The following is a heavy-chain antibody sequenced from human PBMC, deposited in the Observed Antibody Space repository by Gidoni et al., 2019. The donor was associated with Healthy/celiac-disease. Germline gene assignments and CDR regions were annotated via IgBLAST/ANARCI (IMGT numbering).Heavy chain of an antibody. J-gene: IGHJ4*02. V-gene: IGHV1-24*01. D-gene: IGHD3-10*01. CDR1: GYTLTELS. CDR2: FDPEDGET. CDR3: ATGGGLWFGESKH. Sequence: QVQLVQSGAEGKKPGASVKVPCKVSGYTLTELSMHRVRQAPGKGLEWMGGFDPEDGETIYAQKFQGRVTMTEDTSTDTAYMELSSLRSKDTAVYSCATGGGLWFGESKHWGQGTLVTVSS.